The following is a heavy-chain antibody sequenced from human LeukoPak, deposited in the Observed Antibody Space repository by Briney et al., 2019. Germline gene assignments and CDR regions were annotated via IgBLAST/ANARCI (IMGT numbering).Heavy chain of an antibody. CDR3: ARVPTVYYYYYMDV. CDR2: ISGNNDNA. D-gene: IGHD1-26*01. V-gene: IGHV1-18*01. J-gene: IGHJ6*03. Sequence: ASVKVSCKTSGYTFAACGISWVRQAPGQGLEWMGWISGNNDNAKYAQEVQGRVTMTADTSTSTAYMELRSLRSDDTAVYYCARVPTVYYYYYMDVWGKGTTVTVSS. CDR1: GYTFAACG.